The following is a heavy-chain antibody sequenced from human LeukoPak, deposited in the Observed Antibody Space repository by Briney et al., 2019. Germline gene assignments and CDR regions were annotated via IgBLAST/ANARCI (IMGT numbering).Heavy chain of an antibody. CDR1: GFTFSSYS. V-gene: IGHV3-48*01. Sequence: GGSLRLSCAASGFTFSSYSMNWVRQAPGKGLEWVSYISSSSSTIYYADSVKGRFTISRDNSKNTVYLQMNGLRTEDTAVYYCARDRYSSGYFENWGQGTLVTVSS. CDR2: ISSSSSTI. D-gene: IGHD6-19*01. CDR3: ARDRYSSGYFEN. J-gene: IGHJ4*02.